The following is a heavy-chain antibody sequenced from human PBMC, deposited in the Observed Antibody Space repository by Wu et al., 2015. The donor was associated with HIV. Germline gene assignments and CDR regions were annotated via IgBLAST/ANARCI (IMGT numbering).Heavy chain of an antibody. J-gene: IGHJ6*02. V-gene: IGHV1-24*01. Sequence: QVQLVQSGAEVKKPGASVKVSCKVSGYTLTKLSMHWVRQAPGKGLEWMGNFDPEDGETIYAPKFQGRVTMTKDTSRDTAYMELSSLRSEDTAMYYCARDEVRVDGRLYHMDVWGQGP. CDR2: FDPEDGET. D-gene: IGHD1-26*01. CDR3: ARDEVRVDGRLYHMDV. CDR1: GYTLTKLS.